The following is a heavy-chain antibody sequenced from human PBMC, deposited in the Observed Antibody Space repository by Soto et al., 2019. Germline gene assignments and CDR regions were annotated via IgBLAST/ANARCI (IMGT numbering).Heavy chain of an antibody. Sequence: PSETLSLTCTVSGDSISSSSYYWGWIRQPPGKGLEWIGEINHSGSTNYNPSLKSRVTISVDTSKNQFSLKLSSVTAADTAVYYCARAPRIQLWSQPHYYGMDVWGQGTTVTVSS. D-gene: IGHD5-18*01. CDR1: GDSISSSSYY. J-gene: IGHJ6*02. CDR2: INHSGST. V-gene: IGHV4-39*07. CDR3: ARAPRIQLWSQPHYYGMDV.